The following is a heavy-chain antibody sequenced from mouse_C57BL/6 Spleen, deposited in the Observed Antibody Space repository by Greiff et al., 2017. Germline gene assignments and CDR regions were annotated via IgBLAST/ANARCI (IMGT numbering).Heavy chain of an antibody. D-gene: IGHD2-5*01. Sequence: EVKLVESGPGMVKPSQSLSLTCTVTGYSITSGYDWHWIRHFPGNKLEWMGYISYSGSTNYNPSLKSRISITHDTSKNHFFLKLNSVTTEDTATYYCASGVYSNGAMDYWGQGTSVTVSS. CDR1: GYSITSGYD. CDR3: ASGVYSNGAMDY. J-gene: IGHJ4*01. V-gene: IGHV3-1*01. CDR2: ISYSGST.